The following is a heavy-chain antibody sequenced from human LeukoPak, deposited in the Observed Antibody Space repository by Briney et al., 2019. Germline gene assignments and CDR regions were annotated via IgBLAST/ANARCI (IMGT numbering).Heavy chain of an antibody. CDR3: ARDPRGYSYGPYYYYGMDV. Sequence: GGSLRLSCTASGFTFSSYAMHWVRQAPGKGLEWVAVISYDGSNKYYADSVKGRFTISRDNSKNTLYLQMNSLRAEDTAVYYCARDPRGYSYGPYYYYGMDVWGQGTTVTVSS. CDR2: ISYDGSNK. J-gene: IGHJ6*02. CDR1: GFTFSSYA. V-gene: IGHV3-30-3*01. D-gene: IGHD5-18*01.